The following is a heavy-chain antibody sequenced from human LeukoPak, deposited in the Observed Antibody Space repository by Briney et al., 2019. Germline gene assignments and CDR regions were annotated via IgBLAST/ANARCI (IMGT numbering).Heavy chain of an antibody. CDR1: GFIFSSYS. CDR2: ITSSGNYI. D-gene: IGHD6-19*01. CDR3: ARVSLQYSSGWYADAFDI. J-gene: IGHJ3*02. V-gene: IGHV3-21*01. Sequence: GGSLRLSCAASGFIFSSYSMNWVRQAPGKGLEWVSSITSSGNYIYYADSVKGRFTISRDNAKNSLYLQMNSLRAEDTAVYYCARVSLQYSSGWYADAFDIWGQGTMVTVSS.